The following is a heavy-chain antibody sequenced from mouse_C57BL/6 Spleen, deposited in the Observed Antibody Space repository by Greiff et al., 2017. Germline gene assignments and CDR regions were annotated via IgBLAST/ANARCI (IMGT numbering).Heavy chain of an antibody. Sequence: EVQLVESGGGLVKPGGSLKLSCAASGFTFSSYAMSWVRQTPEKRLEWVATISDGGSYTYYPDNVKGRFTISRDNAKNNLYLQMSHLKSEDTAMYYCAREPSGTGYDFDYWGQGTTLTVSS. D-gene: IGHD4-1*01. CDR2: ISDGGSYT. V-gene: IGHV5-4*01. J-gene: IGHJ2*01. CDR1: GFTFSSYA. CDR3: AREPSGTGYDFDY.